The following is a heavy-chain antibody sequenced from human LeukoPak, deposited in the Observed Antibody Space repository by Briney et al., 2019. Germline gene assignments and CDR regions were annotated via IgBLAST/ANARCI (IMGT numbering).Heavy chain of an antibody. D-gene: IGHD4-11*01. CDR3: ASTVTTRAPFDY. CDR2: ISSSSSYI. V-gene: IGHV3-21*01. J-gene: IGHJ4*02. CDR1: GFTFSSYA. Sequence: GGSLRLSCAASGFTFSSYAMSWVRQAPGKGLEWVSSISSSSSYIYYADSVKGRFTISRDNAKNSLYLQMNSLRAEDTAVYYCASTVTTRAPFDYWGQGTLVTVSS.